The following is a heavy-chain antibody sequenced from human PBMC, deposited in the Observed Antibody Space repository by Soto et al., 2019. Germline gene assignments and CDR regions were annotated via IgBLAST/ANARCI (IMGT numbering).Heavy chain of an antibody. CDR3: ARELIAAANYYYYYYMDV. CDR1: GYTFTSYA. J-gene: IGHJ6*03. D-gene: IGHD6-13*01. Sequence: ASVKVSCKASGYTFTSYAMHWVRQAPGQRLEWMGWINAGNGNTKYSQKFQGRVTITRDTSASTAYMELSSLRSEDTAVYYCARELIAAANYYYYYYMDVWGKGTTVTVSS. CDR2: INAGNGNT. V-gene: IGHV1-3*01.